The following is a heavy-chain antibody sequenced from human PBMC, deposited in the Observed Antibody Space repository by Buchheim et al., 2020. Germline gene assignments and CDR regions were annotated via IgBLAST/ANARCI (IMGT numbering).Heavy chain of an antibody. CDR1: GFTFSSYG. V-gene: IGHV3-33*01. J-gene: IGHJ6*02. CDR3: ARASCSGGSCYSRYYYGMDV. D-gene: IGHD2-15*01. CDR2: IWYDGSNK. Sequence: QVQLVESGGGVVQPGRSLRLSRAASGFTFSSYGMHWVRQAPGKGLEWVAVIWYDGSNKYYADSVKGRFTISRDNSKNTLYLQMNSLRAEDTAVYYCARASCSGGSCYSRYYYGMDVWGQGTT.